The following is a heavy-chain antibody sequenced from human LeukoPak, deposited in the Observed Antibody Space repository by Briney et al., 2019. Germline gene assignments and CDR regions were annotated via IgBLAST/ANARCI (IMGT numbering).Heavy chain of an antibody. J-gene: IGHJ4*02. D-gene: IGHD3/OR15-3a*01. CDR2: ITYDGSSL. Sequence: GGSLRLSCAASGFTFSSYAMHWVRQAPGKGLEWVSSITYDGSSLHYADSVKGRFTISRDNSKNTLYLEMNSLGPEDTAIYYCEKEKGTGYYPGYWGQGTLVTVSS. V-gene: IGHV3-30-3*01. CDR3: EKEKGTGYYPGY. CDR1: GFTFSSYA.